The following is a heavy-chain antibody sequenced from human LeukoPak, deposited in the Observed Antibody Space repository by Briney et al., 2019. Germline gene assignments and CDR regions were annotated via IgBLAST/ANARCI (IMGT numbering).Heavy chain of an antibody. V-gene: IGHV1-8*02. CDR2: MNPNSGNT. CDR1: GGTFSSYA. Sequence: ASVKVSCKASGGTFSSYAISWVRQAPGQGLEWMGWMNPNSGNTGYAQKFQGRVTMTRNTSISTAYMELSSLRSEDTAVYYCARGPRYCSSTSCYTLPYYYYGMDVWGQGTTVTVSS. D-gene: IGHD2-2*02. CDR3: ARGPRYCSSTSCYTLPYYYYGMDV. J-gene: IGHJ6*02.